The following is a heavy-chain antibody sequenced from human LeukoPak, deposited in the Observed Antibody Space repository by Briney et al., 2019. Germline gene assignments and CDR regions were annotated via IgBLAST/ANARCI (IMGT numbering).Heavy chain of an antibody. CDR1: GYSFTSYW. CDR3: ARKYGSGGTFDY. Sequence: GESLKISCKASGYSFTSYWIAWGRQMPGKGLEWMGIISPGDSDTRYSPSFQGQVTISVDKSITTAYLQWSSLKASDIAMYYCARKYGSGGTFDYWGRGTLVTVSS. J-gene: IGHJ4*02. D-gene: IGHD6-19*01. V-gene: IGHV5-51*01. CDR2: ISPGDSDT.